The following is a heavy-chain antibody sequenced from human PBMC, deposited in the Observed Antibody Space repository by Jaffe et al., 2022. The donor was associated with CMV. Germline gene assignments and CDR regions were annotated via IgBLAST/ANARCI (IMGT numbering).Heavy chain of an antibody. V-gene: IGHV4-59*01. CDR3: ARGPYITVTTGFDY. Sequence: QVQLQESGPGLVKPSETLSLTCTVSGGSISSYYWSWIRQPPGKGLEWIGYIYYSGSTNYNPSLKSRVTISVDTSKNQFSLKLSSVTAADTAVYYCARGPYITVTTGFDYWGQGTLVTVSS. J-gene: IGHJ4*02. D-gene: IGHD4-17*01. CDR1: GGSISSYY. CDR2: IYYSGST.